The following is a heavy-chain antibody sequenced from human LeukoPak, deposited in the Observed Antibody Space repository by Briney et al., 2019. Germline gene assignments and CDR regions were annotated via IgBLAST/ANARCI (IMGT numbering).Heavy chain of an antibody. V-gene: IGHV4-61*02. D-gene: IGHD2-21*02. CDR2: VYTGGST. J-gene: IGHJ4*02. CDR3: AKRPRDWHSPIDY. Sequence: SQTLSLTCTVSGASISSGNDYWSWIRQPAGKGLEWIGRVYTGGSTNYNPSLKSRVTLSVDTSKNQFSLKLTSVTAADTAVYYCAKRPRDWHSPIDYWGQGTLVTVSS. CDR1: GASISSGNDY.